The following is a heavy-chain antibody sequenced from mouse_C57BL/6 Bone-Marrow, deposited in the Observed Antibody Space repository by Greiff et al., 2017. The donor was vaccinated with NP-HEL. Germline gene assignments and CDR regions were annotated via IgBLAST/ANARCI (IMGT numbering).Heavy chain of an antibody. Sequence: QVQLQQPGAELVKPGASVKLSCKASGYTFTSYWMHWVKQRPGQGLEWIGMIHPNSGSTKYNEKFKSKATLTVDKSSSTAYMQLSSLTSEDSAVYYCAGSSGYVWFAYWGQGTLVTVSA. J-gene: IGHJ3*01. D-gene: IGHD3-2*02. CDR1: GYTFTSYW. CDR2: IHPNSGST. CDR3: AGSSGYVWFAY. V-gene: IGHV1-64*01.